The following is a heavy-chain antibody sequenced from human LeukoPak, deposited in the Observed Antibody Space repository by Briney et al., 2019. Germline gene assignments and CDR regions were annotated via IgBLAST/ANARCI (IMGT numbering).Heavy chain of an antibody. CDR3: ARHDTAMATDYGMDV. D-gene: IGHD5-18*01. V-gene: IGHV3-48*04. Sequence: GGSLRLFCAASGFTFNSYSMNWVRQAPGKGLEWVSYISSSSSTIYYADSVKGRFTISRDNAKNSLYLQMNSLRAEDTAVYYCARHDTAMATDYGMDVWGQGTTVTVSS. CDR1: GFTFNSYS. J-gene: IGHJ6*02. CDR2: ISSSSSTI.